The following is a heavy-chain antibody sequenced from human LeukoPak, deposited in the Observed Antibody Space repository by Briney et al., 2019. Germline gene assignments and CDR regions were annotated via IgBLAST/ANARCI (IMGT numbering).Heavy chain of an antibody. Sequence: SETLSLTCTVSGGSISSSSYYWGWIRQPPGKGLEWIGEINHSGSTYYNPSLKSRVTISVDTSKNQFSLKLSSVTAADTAVYYCARAGIRFSFGYWGQGTLVTVSS. J-gene: IGHJ4*02. CDR2: INHSGST. D-gene: IGHD1-14*01. CDR3: ARAGIRFSFGY. V-gene: IGHV4-39*07. CDR1: GGSISSSSYY.